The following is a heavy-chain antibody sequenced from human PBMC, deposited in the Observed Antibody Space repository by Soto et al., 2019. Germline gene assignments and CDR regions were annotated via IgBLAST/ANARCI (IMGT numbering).Heavy chain of an antibody. V-gene: IGHV3-23*05. D-gene: IGHD5-18*01. CDR1: GFTFSTYA. CDR3: AKGGYNYGFLFDC. J-gene: IGHJ4*02. Sequence: PGGSLSLSCAASGFTFSTYAMSWVRQAPGKGLEWVLTIDNSGGIKYYADSVKGRFTISIDNSRNTLYLQMNSLRAEDTAVYYCAKGGYNYGFLFDCWGQGTLVTVSS. CDR2: IDNSGGIK.